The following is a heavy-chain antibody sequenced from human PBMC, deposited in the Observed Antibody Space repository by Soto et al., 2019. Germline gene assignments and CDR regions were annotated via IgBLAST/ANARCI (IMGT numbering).Heavy chain of an antibody. CDR1: GESIYSANY. CDR3: ARGWEPTD. CDR2: IYHSGST. D-gene: IGHD1-26*01. Sequence: QVQMQESGPGLVKPSGTLTLTCAVSGESIYSANYWTWVRQPPGKGLEWIGQIYHSGSTNFSPSLKNRVIISVDKSKNQFSLKLTSVTAADTAVYYCARGWEPTDWGQGTLVTVSS. V-gene: IGHV4-4*02. J-gene: IGHJ4*02.